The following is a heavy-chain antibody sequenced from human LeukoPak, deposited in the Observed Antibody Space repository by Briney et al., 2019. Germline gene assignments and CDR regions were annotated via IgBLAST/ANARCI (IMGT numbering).Heavy chain of an antibody. J-gene: IGHJ4*02. CDR2: ISSSSSTI. CDR3: ARDSRTPGYSYGPRLDY. V-gene: IGHV3-48*03. D-gene: IGHD5-18*01. CDR1: GFTFSSYE. Sequence: GGSLRLSCAASGFTFSSYEMNWVRQAPGKGLEWVSYISSSSSTIYYADSVKGRFTISRDNAKNSLYLQMNSLRAEDTAVYYCARDSRTPGYSYGPRLDYWGQGTLVTVSS.